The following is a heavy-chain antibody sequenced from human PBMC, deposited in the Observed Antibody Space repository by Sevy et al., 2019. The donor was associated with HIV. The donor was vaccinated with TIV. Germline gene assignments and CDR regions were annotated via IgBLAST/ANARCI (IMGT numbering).Heavy chain of an antibody. CDR1: GFTFGNHA. D-gene: IGHD2-8*01. Sequence: GGSLRLSCAASGFTFGNHAIHWVRQAPGKGLEWVAIISFDGRNEHYAGSVKGRSTISRDNSKKTVYLQMTNLRSEDAAVYYCARDHCTDGVCFRSGYFDYWGQGTLVTVSS. J-gene: IGHJ4*01. V-gene: IGHV3-30*04. CDR2: ISFDGRNE. CDR3: ARDHCTDGVCFRSGYFDY.